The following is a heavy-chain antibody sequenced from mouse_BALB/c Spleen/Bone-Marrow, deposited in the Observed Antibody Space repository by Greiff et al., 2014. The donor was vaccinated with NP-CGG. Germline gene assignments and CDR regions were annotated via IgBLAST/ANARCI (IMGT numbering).Heavy chain of an antibody. J-gene: IGHJ3*01. D-gene: IGHD2-2*01. Sequence: QVQLQQSGAELVRPGTSVKVSCKASGYAFTNYLIEWVKQRPGQGLEWIGVINPGSGSSNYNENFKGKAILTADRSSSTAYMLLSSLTSDDSAVYFCARSRGYDVGPFAFWGQGTLATVSA. V-gene: IGHV1-54*01. CDR3: ARSRGYDVGPFAF. CDR2: INPGSGSS. CDR1: GYAFTNYL.